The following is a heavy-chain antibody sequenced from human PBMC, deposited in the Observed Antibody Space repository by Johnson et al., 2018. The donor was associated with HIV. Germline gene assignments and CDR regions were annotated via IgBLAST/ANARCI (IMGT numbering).Heavy chain of an antibody. CDR3: ARDRKSVNSYGLNHDAFDI. J-gene: IGHJ3*02. Sequence: QVQLVESGGGVVQPGRSLRLSCTASGFTFSTYAMHWVRRAPGKGLEWVAFISYDGNNKYYADSVKGRFTISRDNAKNSLYLQMNSLRAEDTAVYYCARDRKSVNSYGLNHDAFDIWGQGTMVTVSS. V-gene: IGHV3-30*04. CDR1: GFTFSTYA. D-gene: IGHD5-18*01. CDR2: ISYDGNNK.